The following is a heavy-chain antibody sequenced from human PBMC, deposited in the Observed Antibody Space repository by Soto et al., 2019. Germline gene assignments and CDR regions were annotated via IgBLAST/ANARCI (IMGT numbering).Heavy chain of an antibody. D-gene: IGHD5-12*01. Sequence: QVQLVQSGAEVKKPGSSVKVSCKASGGTFSNYPISWVRQAPGQGLEWMGGIIPIFGTVNYAQKFQGRVTXTXEXSSXTAHMELSSLRSEDTAVYYCARGNHRWLQLWYFDLWGRGTLVTVSS. CDR1: GGTFSNYP. CDR2: IIPIFGTV. V-gene: IGHV1-69*05. J-gene: IGHJ2*01. CDR3: ARGNHRWLQLWYFDL.